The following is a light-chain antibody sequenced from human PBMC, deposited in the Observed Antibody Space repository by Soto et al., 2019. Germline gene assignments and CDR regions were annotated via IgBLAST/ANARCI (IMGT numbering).Light chain of an antibody. Sequence: EIVLTQSPGTLSLSPGERATLSCRASQSVSSSYLAWYQQKPGQAPRLLIYGASSRATGIPDRFSGSGSGTDFTLNISRLEPEDFAVYYCQQYGSSPYTFGQGPKLGIK. J-gene: IGKJ2*01. V-gene: IGKV3-20*01. CDR2: GAS. CDR3: QQYGSSPYT. CDR1: QSVSSSY.